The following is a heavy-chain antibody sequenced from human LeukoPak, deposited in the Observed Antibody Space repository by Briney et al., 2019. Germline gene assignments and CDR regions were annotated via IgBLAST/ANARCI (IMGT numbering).Heavy chain of an antibody. CDR1: GGSISSYY. V-gene: IGHV4-59*01. CDR2: IYYSGST. Sequence: SETLSLTCTVSGGSISSYYWSWIRQPPGKGLEWIGYIYYSGSTNYNPSLKSRVTISVDTSKNQFSLKLSSVTAADTAVYYCARAGQLEGLLDYWGQGTLVTVSS. CDR3: ARAGQLEGLLDY. D-gene: IGHD3-3*02. J-gene: IGHJ4*02.